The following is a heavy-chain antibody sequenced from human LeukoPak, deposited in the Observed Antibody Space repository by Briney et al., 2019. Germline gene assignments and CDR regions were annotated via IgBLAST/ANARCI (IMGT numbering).Heavy chain of an antibody. CDR3: ARDRDSSGWYEGFDY. J-gene: IGHJ4*02. CDR2: ISYDGSNK. CDR1: GFTFSSSA. V-gene: IGHV3-30-3*01. Sequence: GRSLRLSCAASGFTFSSSAMHWVRQAPDKGLEWVAVISYDGSNKYYADSVRGRFTISRDNSKNTLYLQMNSLRADDTAVYYCARDRDSSGWYEGFDYWGQGTLVTVSS. D-gene: IGHD6-19*01.